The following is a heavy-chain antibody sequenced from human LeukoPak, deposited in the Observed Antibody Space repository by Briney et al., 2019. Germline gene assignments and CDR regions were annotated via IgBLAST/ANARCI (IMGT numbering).Heavy chain of an antibody. CDR2: ISGSGGST. Sequence: GGSLRLSCAASGFTFSSYAMSWVRQAPGKGLEWVSGISGSGGSTYYADSVKGRFTISRDNSKNTLYLQMNSLRAEDTAVYYCARAYYDLWSAYSTYSWFDPWGQGTQVTVSS. CDR3: ARAYYDLWSAYSTYSWFDP. CDR1: GFTFSSYA. D-gene: IGHD3-3*01. V-gene: IGHV3-23*01. J-gene: IGHJ5*02.